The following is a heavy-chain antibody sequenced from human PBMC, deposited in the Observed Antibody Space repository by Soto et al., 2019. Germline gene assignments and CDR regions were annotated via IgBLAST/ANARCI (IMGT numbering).Heavy chain of an antibody. CDR3: ATPQGGWYPPFDY. V-gene: IGHV3-30*03. Sequence: QVQLVESGGGVVQPGRSPRLSCAASGFTFSSYGMHWVRQAPGKGLEWVAVISYDGSNKYYADSVKGRFTISRDNSKNTLYLQMNSLRAEDTAVYYCATPQGGWYPPFDYWGQGTLVTVSS. D-gene: IGHD6-19*01. J-gene: IGHJ4*02. CDR1: GFTFSSYG. CDR2: ISYDGSNK.